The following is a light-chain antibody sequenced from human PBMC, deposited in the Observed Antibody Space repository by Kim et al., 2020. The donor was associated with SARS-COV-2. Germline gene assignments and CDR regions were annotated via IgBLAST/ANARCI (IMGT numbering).Light chain of an antibody. CDR1: QGINNS. CDR2: AAS. V-gene: IGKV1-27*01. CDR3: QKYNSAPWT. Sequence: VAGGDKVTITGRASQGINNSLAGYQQKPRKGPQLLNYAASGLQEGVPSRFSGSGSGTDFTLTISSLQPEDVATYYCQKYNSAPWTFGQGTKVDIK. J-gene: IGKJ1*01.